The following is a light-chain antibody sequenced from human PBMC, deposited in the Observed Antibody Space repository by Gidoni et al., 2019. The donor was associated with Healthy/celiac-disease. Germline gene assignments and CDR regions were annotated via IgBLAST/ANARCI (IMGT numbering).Light chain of an antibody. Sequence: EIVLTQSPGTLSLSPGERATLSCRASQSVSSSYLAWYQQEPGQAPRLLIYGASSRAAVIPDRFSGSGSGTYFTLTISVLEPEDFAVYYCQQYGSSPWTFGQGTKVESK. J-gene: IGKJ1*01. CDR3: QQYGSSPWT. CDR1: QSVSSSY. CDR2: GAS. V-gene: IGKV3-20*01.